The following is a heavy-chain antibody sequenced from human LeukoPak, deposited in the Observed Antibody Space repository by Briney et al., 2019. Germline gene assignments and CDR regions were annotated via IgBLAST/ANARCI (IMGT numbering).Heavy chain of an antibody. J-gene: IGHJ5*02. D-gene: IGHD6-19*01. Sequence: SETLSLTCTVSGGSISSYYWSWIRQAAGKGLEWIGRIYTSGSTNYNPSLKSRDTMSVDTSKNQSSLKLSSVTAADTAVYYCARNIAVPLSRPGRYNWFDPWGQGTLVTVSS. CDR3: ARNIAVPLSRPGRYNWFDP. V-gene: IGHV4-4*07. CDR1: GGSISSYY. CDR2: IYTSGST.